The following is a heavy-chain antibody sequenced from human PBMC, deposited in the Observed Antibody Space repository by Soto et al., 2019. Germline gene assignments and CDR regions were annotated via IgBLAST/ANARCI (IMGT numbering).Heavy chain of an antibody. CDR3: ATDAWGYCSGGSCYSPRVFDY. CDR2: ISWNSDDI. D-gene: IGHD2-15*01. V-gene: IGHV3-9*02. CDR1: GFSSDDYA. Sequence: EVQLVESGGGLVQPARSLRLSCAASGFSSDDYAMHWVRQAPGKGLEWVSGISWNSDDIGYADSVKGRFIISRDNAKKSRYLQMNSLSAEDTALYYCATDAWGYCSGGSCYSPRVFDYRGQGTVVTVSS. J-gene: IGHJ4*02.